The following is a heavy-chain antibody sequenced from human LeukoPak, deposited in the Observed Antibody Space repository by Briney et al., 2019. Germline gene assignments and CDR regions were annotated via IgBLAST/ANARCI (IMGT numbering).Heavy chain of an antibody. V-gene: IGHV3-30*18. J-gene: IGHJ5*01. CDR2: ISYDGSNK. D-gene: IGHD5-18*01. CDR3: AKGGWIQLWYNNWFDS. Sequence: PGRSLRLSCAASGFTFSNYGMHWVRQAPGKGLEWVAVISYDGSNKYYADSVTGRFTISRDNSKNTLYLQMNSLGAEGSAMYYCAKGGWIQLWYNNWFDSWGQGTLVTVSS. CDR1: GFTFSNYG.